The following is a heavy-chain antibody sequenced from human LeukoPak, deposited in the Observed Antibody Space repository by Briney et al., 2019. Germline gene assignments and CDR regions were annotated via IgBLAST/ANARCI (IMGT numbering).Heavy chain of an antibody. CDR2: INPNTGGT. V-gene: IGHV1-2*02. D-gene: IGHD2-21*01. CDR1: GYTFTGYY. J-gene: IGHJ5*02. CDR3: ARTIAYTECLDP. Sequence: ASVKASCKASGYTFTGYYIHWVRQAPGQGLEWMGWINPNTGGTDYAQKFQGRVTMTRDTSISTAYMELSRLRSDDTAVYYCARTIAYTECLDPWGQGTLVTVSS.